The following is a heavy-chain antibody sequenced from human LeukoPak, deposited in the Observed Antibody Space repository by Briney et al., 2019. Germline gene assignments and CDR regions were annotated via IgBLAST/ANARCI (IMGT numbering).Heavy chain of an antibody. CDR1: GGSISSYY. V-gene: IGHV4-4*09. J-gene: IGHJ4*02. CDR3: ARLRDSSSWDFDY. Sequence: SETLSLTCTVSGGSISSYYWSWILQPPGKGLEWIGYIYTSGSTNYNPSLKSRVTISVDTSKNQFSLKLSSVTAADTAVYYCARLRDSSSWDFDYWGQGTLVTVSS. CDR2: IYTSGST. D-gene: IGHD6-13*01.